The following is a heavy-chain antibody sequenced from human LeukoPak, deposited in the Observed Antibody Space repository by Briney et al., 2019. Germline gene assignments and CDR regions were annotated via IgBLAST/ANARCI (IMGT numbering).Heavy chain of an antibody. CDR2: IDGSGAST. V-gene: IGHV3-23*01. CDR1: GFTFSSYA. D-gene: IGHD4-23*01. J-gene: IGHJ4*02. Sequence: GGSLRFSCAASGFTFSSYAMSWVRQAPGKGLEWVSAIDGSGASTYYADSVKGRFTISRDNSKNTLFLQMNSLAVEDTAVYYCAKADSYGGNSQLFDFWGQGTLVTVSS. CDR3: AKADSYGGNSQLFDF.